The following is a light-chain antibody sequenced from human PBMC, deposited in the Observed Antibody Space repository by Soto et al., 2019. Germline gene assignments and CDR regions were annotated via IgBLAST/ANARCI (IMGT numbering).Light chain of an antibody. J-gene: IGLJ1*01. CDR3: CAHFGTTIYV. Sequence: QSVLTQPRSVSGSPGQSVTISCSGTSTDVGIYVSWYQQHAGKAPKLIIYDVTGRPSGVPDRFSGSKSGNAASLTVSGLQPEDEADYYCCAHFGTTIYVFGSGTKVTVL. V-gene: IGLV2-11*01. CDR1: STDVGIY. CDR2: DVT.